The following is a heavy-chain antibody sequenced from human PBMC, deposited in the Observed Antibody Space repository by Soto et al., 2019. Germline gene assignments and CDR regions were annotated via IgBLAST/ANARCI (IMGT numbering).Heavy chain of an antibody. CDR3: AKEKDIVVVVTATFFDY. CDR1: GFTFSSYG. J-gene: IGHJ4*02. D-gene: IGHD2-15*01. V-gene: IGHV3-30*18. Sequence: PGGSLRLSCAASGFTFSSYGMHWVRQAPGKGLEWVAVISYDGSNKYYADSVKGRFTISRDNSKNTLYLQMNSLRAEDTAVYYCAKEKDIVVVVTATFFDYWGQGTLVTVSS. CDR2: ISYDGSNK.